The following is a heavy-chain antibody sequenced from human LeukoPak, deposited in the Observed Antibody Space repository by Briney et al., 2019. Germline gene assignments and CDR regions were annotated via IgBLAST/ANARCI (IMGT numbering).Heavy chain of an antibody. V-gene: IGHV3-30*02. CDR1: GFTFSSYG. J-gene: IGHJ4*02. Sequence: GGSLRLSCAASGFTFSSYGMHWVRQAPGKGLEWVAFIRYDGSNKYYADSVKGRFTISRDNSKNTPYLQMNSLRAEDTAVYYCARDHSGSPGYWGQGTLVTVSS. CDR3: ARDHSGSPGY. CDR2: IRYDGSNK. D-gene: IGHD1-26*01.